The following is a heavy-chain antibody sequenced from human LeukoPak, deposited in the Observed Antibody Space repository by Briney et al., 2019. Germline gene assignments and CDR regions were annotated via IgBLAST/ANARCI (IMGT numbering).Heavy chain of an antibody. CDR2: ISGSGGST. D-gene: IGHD2-21*02. V-gene: IGHV3-23*01. CDR1: GFTFSSYA. Sequence: GGSLRLSCAASGFTFSSYAMSWVRQAPGKGLEWVSAISGSGGSTYYADSVKGRFTISRDNSKNTLYLQMNSLRAEDTAVYYCARSALHCGGDCYHFDYWGQGTLVTVSS. J-gene: IGHJ4*02. CDR3: ARSALHCGGDCYHFDY.